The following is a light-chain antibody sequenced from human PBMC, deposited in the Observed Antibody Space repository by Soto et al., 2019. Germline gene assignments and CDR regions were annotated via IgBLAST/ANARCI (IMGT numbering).Light chain of an antibody. J-gene: IGKJ5*01. Sequence: DIQMTQSPSSLSASVGDRVTITCQASQDTSNYLTWYQQKPGKAPKLLIYDASNLETGVLSRFSGRGSETDFTYNISSLQPEGIASYYCQQYDKHPITFGNGTRREI. CDR2: DAS. V-gene: IGKV1-33*01. CDR3: QQYDKHPIT. CDR1: QDTSNY.